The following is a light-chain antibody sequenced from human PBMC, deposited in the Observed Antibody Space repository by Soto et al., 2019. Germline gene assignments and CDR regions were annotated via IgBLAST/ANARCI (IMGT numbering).Light chain of an antibody. V-gene: IGKV1-33*01. CDR3: QHYENLPYT. J-gene: IGKJ2*01. Sequence: DIQLTQSASSLSASVGDRVTITCQASQVITNYLNWYQQKPGKAPKLLIYDISTLEIWVSSRFSGSGSGTHFTFTINGLQPEDIATYYCQHYENLPYTFGQGTKLEI. CDR1: QVITNY. CDR2: DIS.